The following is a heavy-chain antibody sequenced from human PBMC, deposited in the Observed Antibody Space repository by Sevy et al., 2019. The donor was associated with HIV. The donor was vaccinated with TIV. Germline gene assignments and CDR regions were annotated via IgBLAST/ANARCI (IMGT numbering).Heavy chain of an antibody. V-gene: IGHV3-9*01. Sequence: GGSLRLSCAASGFTFDDYAMHWVRQAPGKGLEWVSGISWNSGSIGYADSVKGRFTVSRDNAKNSLYLQMNSLRAEDTAMYYCAKDAVGRTPAGYYGMDVWGQGTPVSVSS. CDR2: ISWNSGSI. J-gene: IGHJ6*02. CDR3: AKDAVGRTPAGYYGMDV. CDR1: GFTFDDYA. D-gene: IGHD1-26*01.